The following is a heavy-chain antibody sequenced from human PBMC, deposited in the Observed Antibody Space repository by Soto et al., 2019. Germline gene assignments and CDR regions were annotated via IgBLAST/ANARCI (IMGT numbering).Heavy chain of an antibody. CDR2: VSAYNGKT. CDR3: ARDPHEFWESYFFDP. Sequence: QVQLLQSGGEVREPGGSVKVSCKTSGYRFDIFGINWVRQAPGQGLEWMGWVSAYNGKTNYAQKFQGRVTMSTDTSTSTAYMELRTLRSDDTAVYYCARDPHEFWESYFFDPWGQGTLVTVSS. D-gene: IGHD3-3*01. V-gene: IGHV1-18*01. CDR1: GYRFDIFG. J-gene: IGHJ5*02.